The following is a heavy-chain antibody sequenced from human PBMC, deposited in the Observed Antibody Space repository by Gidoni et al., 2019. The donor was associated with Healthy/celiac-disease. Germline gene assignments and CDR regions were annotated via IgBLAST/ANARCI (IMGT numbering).Heavy chain of an antibody. V-gene: IGHV3-15*01. CDR1: GFTFSNAW. CDR3: TTAPLYSPGAGNYYGMDV. D-gene: IGHD5-18*01. J-gene: IGHJ6*02. Sequence: EVQLVESGGGLVKPGGSLRLSCAASGFTFSNAWMSWVRQAPGKGLEWVGRIKSKTDGGTTDYAAPVKGRFTISRDDSKNTLYLQMNSLKTEDTAVYYCTTAPLYSPGAGNYYGMDVWGQGTTVTVSS. CDR2: IKSKTDGGTT.